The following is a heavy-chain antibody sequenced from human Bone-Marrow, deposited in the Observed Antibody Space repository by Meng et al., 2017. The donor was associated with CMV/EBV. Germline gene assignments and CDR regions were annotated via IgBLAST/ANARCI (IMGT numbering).Heavy chain of an antibody. Sequence: SCAASGVTVSSNYMGWVRQAPGKGLEWVSVIYSGGSTYYADSVKGRFTISRDNSKNTLYLQMNSLRAEDTAVYYCARSMVTRDWFDPWGQGTLVTVSS. D-gene: IGHD3-10*01. CDR1: GVTVSSNY. CDR2: IYSGGST. V-gene: IGHV3-66*02. J-gene: IGHJ5*02. CDR3: ARSMVTRDWFDP.